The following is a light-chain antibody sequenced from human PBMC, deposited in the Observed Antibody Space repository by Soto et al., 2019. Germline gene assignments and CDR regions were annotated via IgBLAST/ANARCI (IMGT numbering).Light chain of an antibody. CDR2: DVI. J-gene: IGLJ1*01. V-gene: IGLV2-11*01. CDR3: CSYAGSYTHV. Sequence: QSVLTQPRSVSGSPGQSVTFSCTGTRSDVGAYIYVPWYQQHPGKAPKHIIYDVITRPSGVPDRFSGSKSGNTASLTISGLQAEDEADYYCCSYAGSYTHVFGTGTKVSVL. CDR1: RSDVGAYIY.